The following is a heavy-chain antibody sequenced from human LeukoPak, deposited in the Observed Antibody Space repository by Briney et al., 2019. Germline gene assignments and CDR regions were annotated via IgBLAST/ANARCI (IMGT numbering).Heavy chain of an antibody. CDR3: ARVHPGYKSAFLRAFDM. V-gene: IGHV1-8*03. CDR2: MNPKNGNT. J-gene: IGHJ3*02. Sequence: ASVKVSCKASGYTFTSLDISWVRQANGQGLEWLGWMNPKNGNTGYAQKFRGRVTITRDTSGSIAYMELSGLRSDDTAVYYCARVHPGYKSAFLRAFDMWGQGTMVIVSS. CDR1: GYTFTSLD. D-gene: IGHD1-14*01.